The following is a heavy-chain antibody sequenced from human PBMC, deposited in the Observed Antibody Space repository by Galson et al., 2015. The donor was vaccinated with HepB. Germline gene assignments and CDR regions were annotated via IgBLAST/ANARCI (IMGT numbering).Heavy chain of an antibody. CDR1: GGTFSSYA. D-gene: IGHD4-17*01. V-gene: IGHV1-69*06. J-gene: IGHJ4*02. Sequence: SVKVSCKASGGTFSSYAISWVRQAPGQGLEWMGGIIPIFGTANYAQKFQGRVTITADKSTSTAYMELSSLRSEDTAVYYCARITVTTYGDVDYWGQGTLVTVSS. CDR2: IIPIFGTA. CDR3: ARITVTTYGDVDY.